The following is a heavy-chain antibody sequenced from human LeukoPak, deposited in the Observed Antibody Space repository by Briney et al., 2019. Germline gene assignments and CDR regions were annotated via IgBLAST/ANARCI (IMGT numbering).Heavy chain of an antibody. CDR1: GGSFSGYY. J-gene: IGHJ4*02. V-gene: IGHV4-34*01. CDR3: ARVPMVRRRIDY. D-gene: IGHD3-10*01. CDR2: INHSGST. Sequence: SETLSLTCAVYGGSFSGYYWSWIRQPPGKGLEWMGEINHSGSTNYNPSLKSRLTISVDTSKNQFSLKLSSVTAADTAVYYCARVPMVRRRIDYGGQGTLVTVSS.